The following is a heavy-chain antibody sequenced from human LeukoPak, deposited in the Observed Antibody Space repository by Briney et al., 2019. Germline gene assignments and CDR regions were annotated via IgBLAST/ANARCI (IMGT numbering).Heavy chain of an antibody. D-gene: IGHD2-2*01. J-gene: IGHJ6*04. CDR3: ARDIVVVPAAPPPYYYYGMDV. CDR1: GYTFTSYA. Sequence: ASVKVSCKASGYTFTSYAISWVREAPGQGLEWMGWISAYNGNTNYAQKLQGRVTMTTDTSTSTAYMELRSLRSDDTAVYYCARDIVVVPAAPPPYYYYGMDVWGKGTTVTVSS. V-gene: IGHV1-18*04. CDR2: ISAYNGNT.